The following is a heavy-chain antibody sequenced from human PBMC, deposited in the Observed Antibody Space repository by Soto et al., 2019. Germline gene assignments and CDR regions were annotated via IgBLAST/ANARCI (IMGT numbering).Heavy chain of an antibody. D-gene: IGHD1-1*01. V-gene: IGHV4-39*01. CDR1: GGSISSSSYY. CDR3: ARLIPTSDDAFDI. Sequence: NPSETLSLTCTVSGGSISSSSYYWGWIRQPPGKGLEWIGSIYYSGSTYYNPSLKSRVTISVDTSKNQFSLKLSSVTAADTAVYYCARLIPTSDDAFDIWGQGTMVTVSS. J-gene: IGHJ3*02. CDR2: IYYSGST.